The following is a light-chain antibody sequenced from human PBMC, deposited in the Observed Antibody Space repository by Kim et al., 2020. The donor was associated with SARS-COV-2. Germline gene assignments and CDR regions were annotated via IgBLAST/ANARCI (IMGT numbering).Light chain of an antibody. CDR2: DAS. Sequence: ASVGDRVIITCRASQGVSSLLAWYQQRPGKPPKLLIYDASTVPSGVPSRFSGSGSGTDFTLTISSLQPSDFATYYCQQFYNYPLTFGGGTKVDIK. V-gene: IGKV1D-13*01. J-gene: IGKJ4*01. CDR3: QQFYNYPLT. CDR1: QGVSSL.